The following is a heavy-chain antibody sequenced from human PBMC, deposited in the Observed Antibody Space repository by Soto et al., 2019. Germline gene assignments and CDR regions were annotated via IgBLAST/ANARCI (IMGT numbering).Heavy chain of an antibody. D-gene: IGHD1-26*01. CDR3: ARPLTTGWELLINVY. V-gene: IGHV3-7*01. Sequence: GSLRLSCAASGFTFSTYWMSWVRQAPGKGLEWVANIKQDGREMYYVDSVKGRFTISRDNAKNSLFLQMNSLRAEDSAVYYCARPLTTGWELLINVYWGQGTLVTVSS. CDR1: GFTFSTYW. CDR2: IKQDGREM. J-gene: IGHJ4*02.